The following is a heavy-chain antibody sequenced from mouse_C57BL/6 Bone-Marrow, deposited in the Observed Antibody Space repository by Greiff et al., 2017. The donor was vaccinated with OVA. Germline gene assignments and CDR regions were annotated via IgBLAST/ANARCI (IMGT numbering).Heavy chain of an antibody. CDR3: EREKVGSILPAMDY. J-gene: IGHJ4*01. Sequence: QVQLQQPGAELVMPGASVKLSCKASGYTFTSYWMHWVKQRPGQGLEWIGEIDPSDSYTNYNQKFKGKSTLTVDKSSSTAYMQLSSLTSEDSAVYYCEREKVGSILPAMDYWGQGTSVTVSS. V-gene: IGHV1-69*01. CDR1: GYTFTSYW. D-gene: IGHD1-2*01. CDR2: IDPSDSYT.